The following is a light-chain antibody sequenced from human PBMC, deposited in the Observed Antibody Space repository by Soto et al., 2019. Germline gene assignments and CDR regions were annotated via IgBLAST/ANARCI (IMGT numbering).Light chain of an antibody. J-gene: IGKJ3*01. CDR1: QSVSSN. Sequence: EIVMTQSPATLSVSPGERATLSCRASQSVSSNLAWYQQKPGQAPRLLIYGASTRATGIPARFSGSGSGTEFTLTISSLQSEDFAVYYCLQRSIGFTFGPGTKVDIK. CDR2: GAS. V-gene: IGKV3-15*01. CDR3: LQRSIGFT.